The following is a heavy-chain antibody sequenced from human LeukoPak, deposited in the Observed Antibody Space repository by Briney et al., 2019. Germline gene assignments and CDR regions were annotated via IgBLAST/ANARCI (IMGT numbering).Heavy chain of an antibody. Sequence: SETLSLTCAVYGGSFSGYYWGWIRQPPGKGLEWIGSIYYSGSTYYNPSLKSRVTISVDTSKNQFSLKLSSVTTADTAVYYCATPKGGYYDFWSGPQYYFDYWGQGTLVTVSS. CDR3: ATPKGGYYDFWSGPQYYFDY. V-gene: IGHV4-34*01. J-gene: IGHJ4*02. CDR1: GGSFSGYY. CDR2: IYYSGST. D-gene: IGHD3-3*01.